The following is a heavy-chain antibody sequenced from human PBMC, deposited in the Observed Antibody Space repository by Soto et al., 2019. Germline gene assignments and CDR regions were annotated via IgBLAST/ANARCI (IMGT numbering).Heavy chain of an antibody. CDR1: GDSVTSHY. D-gene: IGHD2-15*01. CDR3: ARGQVVVVAATWYYFDY. Sequence: SETLSLTCSFSGDSVTSHYLTWIRQSPGKGLEWIGEINHSGSTNYNPSLKSRVTISVDTSKNQFSLKLSSVTAADTAVYYCARGQVVVVAATWYYFDYWGQGTLVTVSS. J-gene: IGHJ4*02. V-gene: IGHV4-34*01. CDR2: INHSGST.